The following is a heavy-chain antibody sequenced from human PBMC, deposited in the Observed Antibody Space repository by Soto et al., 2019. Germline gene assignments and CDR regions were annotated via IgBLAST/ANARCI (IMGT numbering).Heavy chain of an antibody. CDR2: INPNSGGT. D-gene: IGHD6-13*01. Sequence: ASVKVSCKASGYTFTGYYIHWVRQAPGQGLEWMGWINPNSGGTDYAQKFQGWVTMTRETYIRTAYMELSRLTYDDTAVYYCAGTPSGGIAAPGTGGEFDFWGQGTLVTVSS. CDR1: GYTFTGYY. V-gene: IGHV1-2*04. CDR3: AGTPSGGIAAPGTGGEFDF. J-gene: IGHJ4*02.